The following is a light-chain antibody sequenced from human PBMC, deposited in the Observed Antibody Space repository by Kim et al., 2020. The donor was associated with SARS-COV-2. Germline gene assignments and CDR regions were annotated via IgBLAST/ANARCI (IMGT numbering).Light chain of an antibody. CDR1: QSVTTF. V-gene: IGKV3-11*01. CDR2: KAS. J-gene: IGKJ1*01. Sequence: PGERAFLTCRASQSVTTFLAWYQQKPGQAPRLLIYKASNRATGIPARFTGGGSGTDFSLTISSLEPDDFAVYYCQQRSTWPWTFGQGTKVDIK. CDR3: QQRSTWPWT.